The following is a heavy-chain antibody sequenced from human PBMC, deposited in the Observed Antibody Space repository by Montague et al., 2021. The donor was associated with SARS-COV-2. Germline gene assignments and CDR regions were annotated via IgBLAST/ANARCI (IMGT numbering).Heavy chain of an antibody. V-gene: IGHV4-39*07. J-gene: IGHJ6*02. Sequence: SETLSLTCTVSGGSIRSSSHFWGWVRQPPGQRLEWIGTISYSGSTYYSPSLKSRVIISADTSKNQFSLNLRSVTAADTAVYFCGLGRGFAVGNHYYYSYGLDVWGQGTTVTVSS. CDR1: GGSIRSSSHF. CDR3: GLGRGFAVGNHYYYSYGLDV. D-gene: IGHD3-10*01. CDR2: ISYSGST.